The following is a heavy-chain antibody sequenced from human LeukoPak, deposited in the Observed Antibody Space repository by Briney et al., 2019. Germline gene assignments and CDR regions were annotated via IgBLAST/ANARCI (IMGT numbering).Heavy chain of an antibody. D-gene: IGHD2-15*01. CDR1: GYTFTGYY. CDR3: ARGVGINCSGGSCYPNWLDP. Sequence: ASVKVSCKASGYTFTGYYMHWVRQAPGQGLEWMGWINPNSGGTNYAQKFQGRVTMTRDTSISTAYMELSRLRSDDTAVYYCARGVGINCSGGSCYPNWLDPWGQGTLVTVSS. J-gene: IGHJ5*02. CDR2: INPNSGGT. V-gene: IGHV1-2*02.